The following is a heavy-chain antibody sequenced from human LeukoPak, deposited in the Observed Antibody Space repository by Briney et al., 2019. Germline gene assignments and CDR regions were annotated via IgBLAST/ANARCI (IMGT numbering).Heavy chain of an antibody. CDR1: GFTFSNFL. V-gene: IGHV3-23*01. J-gene: IGHJ4*02. Sequence: GGSLRLSCAASGFTFSNFLMTWVRQAPGKGPEWVSAISGSGGDTYYADSVKGRFTVSRDNSKNTLYLQMNSLRAEDTAVYYCAKKGATTGDFDYWGQGTLVTVSS. D-gene: IGHD1-26*01. CDR2: ISGSGGDT. CDR3: AKKGATTGDFDY.